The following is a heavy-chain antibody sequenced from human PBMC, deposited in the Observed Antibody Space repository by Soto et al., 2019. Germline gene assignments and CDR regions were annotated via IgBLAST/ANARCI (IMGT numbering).Heavy chain of an antibody. CDR1: GFTFSNAW. J-gene: IGHJ5*02. CDR2: IKSKADGGTT. CDR3: TTHIVSTMA. V-gene: IGHV3-15*01. Sequence: EVQLVESGGGLVKPGESLRLFCAASGFTFSNAWMSWVRQVPGKGLEWVGRIKSKADGGTTDYAAPVKGRFTISRDXSXXXXXXQMNXLKTXDXXMYFCTTHIVSTMAWGQGTLVTVSS. D-gene: IGHD5-12*01.